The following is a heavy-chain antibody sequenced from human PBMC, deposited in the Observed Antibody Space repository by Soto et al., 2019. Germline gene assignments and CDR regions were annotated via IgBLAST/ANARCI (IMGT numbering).Heavy chain of an antibody. V-gene: IGHV1-58*01. CDR2: IVVGSGNT. CDR3: AAGMQQLVRLRAFEI. CDR1: GFTFTSSA. J-gene: IGHJ3*02. Sequence: GAPVKVSCKASGFTFTSSAVQWVRQARGQRLEWIGWIVVGSGNTNYAQKFQVRVTIIRDISTRTAYLELSSLRSDDSGVYYGAAGMQQLVRLRAFEIWGQMTMVSVS. D-gene: IGHD6-13*01.